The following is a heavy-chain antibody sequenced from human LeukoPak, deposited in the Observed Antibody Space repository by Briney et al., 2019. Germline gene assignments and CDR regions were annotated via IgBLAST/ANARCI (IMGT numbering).Heavy chain of an antibody. Sequence: GGALRLSCAASGFTFSSYAMSWVRQAPGKGLEWVSSISGSNDNTYYADSVKDRFTISRDNSKNTLSLQMNSLRAEDTAVYYCAKGRGTTVTSAANYWGQGTLVTVSS. V-gene: IGHV3-23*01. CDR1: GFTFSSYA. CDR3: AKGRGTTVTSAANY. D-gene: IGHD4-17*01. CDR2: ISGSNDNT. J-gene: IGHJ4*02.